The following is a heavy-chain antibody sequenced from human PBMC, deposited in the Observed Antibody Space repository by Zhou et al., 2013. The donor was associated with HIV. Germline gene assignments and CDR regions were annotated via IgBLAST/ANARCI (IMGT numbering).Heavy chain of an antibody. CDR1: GFSFTGYY. Sequence: QVRLVQSGAEVKKPGASVKVSCKASGFSFTGYYIHWVRQAPGQGLEWMGWINPNSGGTNYAQKFRGRVTLTRDTSISTAYMELRLTSDDTAVYYCAREPFTYPDGRKRWPKPPTTPWGQGTLVTVSS. J-gene: IGHJ5*02. D-gene: IGHD2-15*01. CDR2: INPNSGGT. V-gene: IGHV1-2*02. CDR3: AREPFTYPDGRKRWPKPPTTP.